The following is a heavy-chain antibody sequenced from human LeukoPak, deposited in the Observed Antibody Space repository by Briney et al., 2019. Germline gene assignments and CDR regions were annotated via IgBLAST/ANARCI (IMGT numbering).Heavy chain of an antibody. CDR2: ISAYNGDT. V-gene: IGHV1-18*01. CDR3: ARDLIQLWLFDY. CDR1: GYTFNSYG. D-gene: IGHD5-18*01. Sequence: ASVKVSCKASGYTFNSYGITWVRQAPGQGLEWMGWISAYNGDTKYAQKLQGRVIMTTDTSTSTAYMELRSLRSDDTAVYYCARDLIQLWLFDYWGQGTLVTVSS. J-gene: IGHJ4*02.